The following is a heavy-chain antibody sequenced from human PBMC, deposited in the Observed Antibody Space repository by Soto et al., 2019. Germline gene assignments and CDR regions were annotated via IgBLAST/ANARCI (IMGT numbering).Heavy chain of an antibody. Sequence: QVQLVQSGAEVKKPGASVKVSCKASGYNFMRYGFTWVRQAPGQGLEWMGWINVDNGETKYPQKIQGRVTMTTDTATSTVYVGLGGGTSDDTAVYYCAKWISGGYWDWFDPWGHETLVTVSS. D-gene: IGHD1-26*01. V-gene: IGHV1-18*04. CDR1: GYNFMRYG. CDR2: INVDNGET. CDR3: AKWISGGYWDWFDP. J-gene: IGHJ5*02.